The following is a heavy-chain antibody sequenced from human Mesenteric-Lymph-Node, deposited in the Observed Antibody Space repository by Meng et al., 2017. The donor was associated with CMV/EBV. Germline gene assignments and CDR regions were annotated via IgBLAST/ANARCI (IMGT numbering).Heavy chain of an antibody. CDR3: ARDHYDFWSGYYYYYYYGMDV. V-gene: IGHV1-2*02. Sequence: ASVKVSCKASGYTLSDYYMYWLRQAPGQGLEWMGWINPNSGGTHYAQTFQGRVTMTRDTSISTAYMELSRLRSDDTAVYYCARDHYDFWSGYYYYYYYGMDVWGQGTTVTVSS. CDR1: GYTLSDYY. J-gene: IGHJ6*02. CDR2: INPNSGGT. D-gene: IGHD3-3*01.